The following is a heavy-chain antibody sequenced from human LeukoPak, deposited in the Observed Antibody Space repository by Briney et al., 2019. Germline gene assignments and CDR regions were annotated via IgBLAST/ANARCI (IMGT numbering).Heavy chain of an antibody. CDR2: ISGSGGST. J-gene: IGHJ4*02. V-gene: IGHV3-23*01. CDR1: GFTFSSYA. D-gene: IGHD6-19*01. Sequence: PGGSLRLSCAASGFTFSSYAMSWVRQAPGKGLEWVSAISGSGGSTYYADSVKGRFTIYRDNSKNTLYLQMNSLRAEDTAVYYCAKDPHSRGWYRGYYFNYWGQGTLVTVSS. CDR3: AKDPHSRGWYRGYYFNY.